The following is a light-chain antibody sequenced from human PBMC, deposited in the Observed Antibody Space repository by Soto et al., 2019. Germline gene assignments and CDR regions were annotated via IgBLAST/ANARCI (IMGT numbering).Light chain of an antibody. CDR1: KLGDKY. Sequence: SYELTQPPSVSVPPGQTATISCSGDKLGDKYACWYQQKPGQSPVLVIYEDAKRPSGIPERFSGSNSGSTATLTISGTQTMDEADYYCQTWDSGSGWVFGTGTKVTVL. CDR3: QTWDSGSGWV. V-gene: IGLV3-1*01. CDR2: EDA. J-gene: IGLJ1*01.